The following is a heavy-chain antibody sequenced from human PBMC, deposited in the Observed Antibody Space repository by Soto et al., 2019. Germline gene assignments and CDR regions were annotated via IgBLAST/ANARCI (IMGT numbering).Heavy chain of an antibody. Sequence: PGGSLRLSCAASGSSFRNAWMSWVRQAPGKGLEWVGHIKSQGDGGTRDYAAPVKGRFTISRDDSKNTLFLQMNSLKNEDTAVYFCTTDLQAYCDGTTRYAGNYYYDDMDVWGQGTTVTVSS. J-gene: IGHJ6*02. V-gene: IGHV3-15*01. CDR3: TTDLQAYCDGTTRYAGNYYYDDMDV. D-gene: IGHD2-21*01. CDR2: IKSQGDGGTR. CDR1: GSSFRNAW.